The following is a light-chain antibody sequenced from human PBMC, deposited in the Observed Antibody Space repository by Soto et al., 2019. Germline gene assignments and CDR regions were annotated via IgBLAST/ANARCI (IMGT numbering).Light chain of an antibody. J-gene: IGKJ1*01. CDR1: QSLSSY. V-gene: IGKV3-11*01. CDR2: DAS. Sequence: EIVLTQSPATLSLSLGERATLSCRASQSLSSYLAWYQQKPGQAPRLLIYDASNRATGIPARFSGSGSGTDFTLTISSLEPEDFAVYYCQQRSSWPRTFGQGTKVEIK. CDR3: QQRSSWPRT.